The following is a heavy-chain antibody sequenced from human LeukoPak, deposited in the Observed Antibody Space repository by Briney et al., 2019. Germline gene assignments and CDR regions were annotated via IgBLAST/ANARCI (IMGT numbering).Heavy chain of an antibody. V-gene: IGHV4-39*07. CDR3: AREGYYASSGFFDY. CDR1: GGPFSSSSYY. J-gene: IGHJ4*02. Sequence: SETLSLTCTVSGGPFSSSSYYWGWIRQPPGKGLEWIGSIYYSGNTYYNPSLKSRVIISVDTSKNQFSLKLSSVTAADTAVYYCAREGYYASSGFFDYWGQGTLVTVSS. CDR2: IYYSGNT. D-gene: IGHD3-22*01.